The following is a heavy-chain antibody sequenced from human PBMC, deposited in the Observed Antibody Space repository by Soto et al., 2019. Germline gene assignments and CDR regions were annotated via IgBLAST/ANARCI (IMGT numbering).Heavy chain of an antibody. CDR1: GFIFGDYA. CDR3: TKDVGDDAYGVDDAFDS. Sequence: EVLLLQSGGGLVQPGGSLRLSCAASGFIFGDYAMTWVRQAPGQGLEWVSTIGGTGTNVYYADSVKGRFSISRDNSNDIVYLQMDSLRAADTATYYCTKDVGDDAYGVDDAFDSWSQGKLISVSS. D-gene: IGHD4-17*01. J-gene: IGHJ3*02. CDR2: IGGTGTNV. V-gene: IGHV3-23*01.